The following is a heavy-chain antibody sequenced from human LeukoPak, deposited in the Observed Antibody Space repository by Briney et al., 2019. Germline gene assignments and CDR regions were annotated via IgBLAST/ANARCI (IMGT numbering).Heavy chain of an antibody. CDR1: GGSIRSYY. CDR3: ARVAVTVVTFDY. V-gene: IGHV4-59*12. CDR2: ISDSGST. J-gene: IGHJ4*02. D-gene: IGHD4-23*01. Sequence: SETLSLTCTVSGGSIRSYYWSWIRQPPGKRLEWIGYISDSGSTNYNPSLKSRVTISVDTSKNQFSLKLISVTAADTAVYYCARVAVTVVTFDYWGQGTLVTVSS.